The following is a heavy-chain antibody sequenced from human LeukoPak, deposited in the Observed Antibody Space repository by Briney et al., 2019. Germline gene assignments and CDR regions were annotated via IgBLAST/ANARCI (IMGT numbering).Heavy chain of an antibody. D-gene: IGHD1-26*01. J-gene: IGHJ4*02. V-gene: IGHV3-48*04. CDR1: GFTFSSYS. CDR2: ISSSSSLI. CDR3: ARGFLNSGSYGHFDY. Sequence: GGSLRLSCAASGFTFSSYSMNWVRQAPGKGLEWVSYISSSSSLIYYADSVKGRFTISRDNAKKSLDLQMNSLRAEDTAVYYCARGFLNSGSYGHFDYWGQGTLVTVSS.